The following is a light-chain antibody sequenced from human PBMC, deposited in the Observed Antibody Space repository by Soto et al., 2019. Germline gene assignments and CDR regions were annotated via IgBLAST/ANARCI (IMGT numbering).Light chain of an antibody. CDR1: QDISKS. CDR3: QQYDDLPIT. CDR2: DAS. V-gene: IGKV1-33*01. Sequence: DIQMTQSPSPLSASVGDRVTITCQASQDISKSLNWYQQKPGKAPKLLIYDASNLETGVPSRFIGSGSGTDFTFSISSLQPEDIATYYCQQYDDLPITFGQGTRLDIK. J-gene: IGKJ5*01.